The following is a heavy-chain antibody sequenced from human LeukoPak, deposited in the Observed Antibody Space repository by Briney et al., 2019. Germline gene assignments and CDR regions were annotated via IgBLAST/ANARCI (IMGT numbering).Heavy chain of an antibody. CDR1: GASISSIDYY. D-gene: IGHD3-10*01. CDR3: VTMVRGGVFDY. J-gene: IGHJ4*02. V-gene: IGHV4-30-4*01. CDR2: TYYSGST. Sequence: PSETLSLTCTVSGASISSIDYYWSWIRQPPGKGLEWIGYTYYSGSTSYNPSLKSRVTISVDKSKNQFSLKLSSVTAADSAVYYCVTMVRGGVFDYWGPGALVTVSS.